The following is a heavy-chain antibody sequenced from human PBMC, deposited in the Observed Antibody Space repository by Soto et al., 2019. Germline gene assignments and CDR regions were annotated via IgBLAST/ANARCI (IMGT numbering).Heavy chain of an antibody. CDR2: TYFRSKWYN. V-gene: IGHV6-1*01. CDR3: AKGDNLGPKTGYAFDP. CDR1: GDSVSSNTAS. J-gene: IGHJ5*02. Sequence: PSQTLSLTCAISGDSVSSNTASWNWIRQSPSRGLEWLGRTYFRSKWYNDYAVSVKSRIIINPDTSNNQFSLQLISVTPEDTAVYFCAKGDNLGPKTGYAFDPWGQGIMVTVS. D-gene: IGHD5-12*01.